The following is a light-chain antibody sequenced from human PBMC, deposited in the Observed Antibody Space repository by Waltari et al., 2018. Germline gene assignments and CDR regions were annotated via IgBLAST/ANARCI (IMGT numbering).Light chain of an antibody. CDR3: QVWDSSTSLV. Sequence: YDLNQYPAVSVSPGQTASITCSGVKLGETYVYWYHQRPDQSPVMLIYEDNKRPSGIPERFSGSNSGNTATLTITGSQAVDEADYYCQVWDSSTSLVFGGGTKLTVL. J-gene: IGLJ2*01. CDR1: KLGETY. V-gene: IGLV3-1*01. CDR2: EDN.